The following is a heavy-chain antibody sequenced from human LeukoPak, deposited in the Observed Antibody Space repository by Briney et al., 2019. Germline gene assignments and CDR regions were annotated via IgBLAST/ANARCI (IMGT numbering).Heavy chain of an antibody. D-gene: IGHD6-19*01. V-gene: IGHV3-23*01. CDR1: GFTFSSYT. Sequence: GGSLRLSCAASGFTFSSYTMNWLRQAPGKGLEWVSAISGSGGSTYYADSVKGRFTISRDNSKNTLYLQMNSLRAEDTAVYYCAKDHSGWYLGWFDPWGQGTLVTVSS. J-gene: IGHJ5*02. CDR2: ISGSGGST. CDR3: AKDHSGWYLGWFDP.